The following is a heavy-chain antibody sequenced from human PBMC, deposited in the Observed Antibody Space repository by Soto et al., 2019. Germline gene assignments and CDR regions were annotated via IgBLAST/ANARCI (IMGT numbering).Heavy chain of an antibody. V-gene: IGHV3-21*01. D-gene: IGHD1-7*01. Sequence: SLRLSCAASGFTFSSYSMNWVRQAPGKGLEWVSSISSSSSYIYYADSVKGRFTISRDNAKNSLYLQMNSLRAEDTAAYYCARPHNWNYGPVMGMDVWGQGXTVTVYS. J-gene: IGHJ6*02. CDR3: ARPHNWNYGPVMGMDV. CDR2: ISSSSSYI. CDR1: GFTFSSYS.